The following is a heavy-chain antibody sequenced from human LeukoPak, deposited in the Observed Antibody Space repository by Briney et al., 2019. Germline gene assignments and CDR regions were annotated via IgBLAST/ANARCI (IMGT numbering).Heavy chain of an antibody. V-gene: IGHV4-39*07. CDR1: GGSISSSSYY. CDR3: ARGSVVPAASYYYYGMDV. J-gene: IGHJ6*02. D-gene: IGHD2-2*01. CDR2: IYYSGST. Sequence: PSETLSLTCSVSGGSISSSSYYWGWIRQPPGKGLEWIGSIYYSGSTYYNTSLKSRVTISVDTSKDQFSLKLSSVTAADTAVYYCARGSVVPAASYYYYGMDVWGQGTTVTVSS.